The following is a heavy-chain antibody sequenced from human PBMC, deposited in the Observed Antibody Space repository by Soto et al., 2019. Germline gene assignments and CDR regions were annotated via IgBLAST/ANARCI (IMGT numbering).Heavy chain of an antibody. CDR1: GFTFSSYW. Sequence: GGSLRLSCAASGFTFSSYWMTCVRQAPGKGLEWLSLIKQDGSEKYYVDSVKGRFTISRDNAKNSLYLQMDSLRAEDTAVYYCGCGFWSGFGMLDYSGQATLVTVSS. CDR2: IKQDGSEK. D-gene: IGHD3-3*01. J-gene: IGHJ4*02. CDR3: GCGFWSGFGMLDY. V-gene: IGHV3-7*01.